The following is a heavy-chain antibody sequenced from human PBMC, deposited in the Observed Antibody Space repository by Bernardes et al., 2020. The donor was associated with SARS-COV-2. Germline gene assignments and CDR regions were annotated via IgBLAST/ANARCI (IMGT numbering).Heavy chain of an antibody. CDR1: GLRFSSSW. CDR2: IKQDGSEE. J-gene: IGHJ4*02. Sequence: GGSLRLSCAASGLRFSSSWMSWVRQAPGKVLEWVAYIKQDGSEEYYVDSVKGRFTISRDNAKNSLYLQMNSLRVDDTAVYYCAKGGWYPDHWGQGTLVTVSS. CDR3: AKGGWYPDH. D-gene: IGHD6-19*01. V-gene: IGHV3-7*04.